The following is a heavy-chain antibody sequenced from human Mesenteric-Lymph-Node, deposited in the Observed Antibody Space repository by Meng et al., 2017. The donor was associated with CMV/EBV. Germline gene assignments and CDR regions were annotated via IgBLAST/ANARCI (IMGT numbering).Heavy chain of an antibody. D-gene: IGHD2-15*01. CDR1: GFTFSSYA. Sequence: GESLKISCAASGFTFSSYAMSWVRQAPGKGLEWVSAISGSGGSTYYADSVKGRFTISRDNSKNTLYLQMNSLRAEDTAIYYCAKGALAATYFDYWGQGTLVTVSS. V-gene: IGHV3-23*01. CDR2: ISGSGGST. J-gene: IGHJ4*02. CDR3: AKGALAATYFDY.